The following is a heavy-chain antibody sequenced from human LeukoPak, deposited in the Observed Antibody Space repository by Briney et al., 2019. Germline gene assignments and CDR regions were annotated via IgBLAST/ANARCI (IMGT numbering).Heavy chain of an antibody. CDR3: ARGRHQLLSPD. CDR2: IYHSGST. J-gene: IGHJ4*02. CDR1: GFTFTSCA. V-gene: IGHV4-30-2*01. D-gene: IGHD2-2*01. Sequence: LRLSCAASGFTFTSCAMSWVRQAPGKGLEWIGYIYHSGSTYYNPSLKSRVTISVDRSKNQFSLKLSSVTAADTAVYYCARGRHQLLSPDWGQGTLVTVSS.